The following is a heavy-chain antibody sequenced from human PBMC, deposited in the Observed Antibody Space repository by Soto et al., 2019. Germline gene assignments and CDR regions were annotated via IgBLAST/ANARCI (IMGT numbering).Heavy chain of an antibody. Sequence: VQLVESGGGVVQPGRSLRLSCAASGFTFSSYGMHWVRQAPGKGLEWVAVISYDGSNKYYADSVKGRFTISRDNSKNTLYLQMNSLRAEDTAVYYCAKGGLDFWTYGMDVWGQGTTVTVSS. J-gene: IGHJ6*02. CDR3: AKGGLDFWTYGMDV. V-gene: IGHV3-30*18. CDR1: GFTFSSYG. D-gene: IGHD3-3*01. CDR2: ISYDGSNK.